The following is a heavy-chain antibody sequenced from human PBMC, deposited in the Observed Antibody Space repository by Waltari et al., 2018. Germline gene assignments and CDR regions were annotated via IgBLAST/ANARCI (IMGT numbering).Heavy chain of an antibody. CDR3: ARDLVPIVVVVAASPFDY. V-gene: IGHV3-21*01. D-gene: IGHD2-15*01. CDR2: ISSSSSYI. CDR1: GFTFSSYS. J-gene: IGHJ4*02. Sequence: EVQLVESGGGLVKPGGSLRLSCAASGFTFSSYSMNWVRQAPGKGLEWVSSISSSSSYIYYADSVKGRFTISRDNAKNSLYLQMNSLRAEDTAVYYCARDLVPIVVVVAASPFDYWGQGTLVTVSS.